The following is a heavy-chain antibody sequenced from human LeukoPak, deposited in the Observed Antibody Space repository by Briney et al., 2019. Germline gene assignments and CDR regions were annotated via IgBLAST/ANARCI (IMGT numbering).Heavy chain of an antibody. CDR1: GFTFSSYG. D-gene: IGHD6-19*01. CDR2: ISYDGSNK. Sequence: GGSRRLSCAASGFTFSSYGMHWVRQAPGKGLEWVAVISYDGSNKYYADSVKGRFTISRDNSKNTLYLQMNSLRAEDTAVYYCAKGYGSSGWDPLDYWGQGTLVTVSS. V-gene: IGHV3-30*18. CDR3: AKGYGSSGWDPLDY. J-gene: IGHJ4*02.